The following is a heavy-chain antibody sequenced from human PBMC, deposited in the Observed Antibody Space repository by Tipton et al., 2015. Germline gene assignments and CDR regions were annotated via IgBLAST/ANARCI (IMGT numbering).Heavy chain of an antibody. Sequence: TLSLTCTVSGGSVSSGSYYWSWIRQPPGKGLEWLGYISYSETSHYKPSLKSRVTISIDTSKNQFSLKLTSVTAADTAVYYCARDLEHGMDVWGQGTAATVSS. CDR1: GGSVSSGSYY. CDR2: ISYSETS. V-gene: IGHV4-61*01. D-gene: IGHD5-24*01. J-gene: IGHJ6*02. CDR3: ARDLEHGMDV.